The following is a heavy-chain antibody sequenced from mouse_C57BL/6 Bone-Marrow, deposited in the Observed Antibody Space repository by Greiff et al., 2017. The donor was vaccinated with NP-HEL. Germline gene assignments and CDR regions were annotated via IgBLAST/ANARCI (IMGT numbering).Heavy chain of an antibody. J-gene: IGHJ3*01. V-gene: IGHV5-17*01. D-gene: IGHD1-1*01. CDR1: GFTFSDYG. CDR3: ARDYGSPFAY. Sequence: EVMLVDSGGGLVKPGGSLKLSCAASGFTFSDYGMHWVRQAPEKGLEWVAYISSGSSTIYYADTVKGRFTISRDNAKNTLFLQMTSLRSEDTAMYYCARDYGSPFAYWGQGTLVTVSA. CDR2: ISSGSSTI.